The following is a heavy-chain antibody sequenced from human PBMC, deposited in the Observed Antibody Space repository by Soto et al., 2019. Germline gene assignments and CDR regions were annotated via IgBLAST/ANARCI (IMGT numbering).Heavy chain of an antibody. D-gene: IGHD3-9*01. CDR1: GFTFISYA. V-gene: IGHV3-23*01. CDR2: ISGSGGST. Sequence: SLRLSCAASGFTFISYAMSWVRQAPGKGLEWVSAISGSGGSTYYADSVKGRFTISRDNSKNTLYLQMNSLRAEDTAVYYCAKKDILTGYPSFDYWGQGTLVTVSS. CDR3: AKKDILTGYPSFDY. J-gene: IGHJ4*02.